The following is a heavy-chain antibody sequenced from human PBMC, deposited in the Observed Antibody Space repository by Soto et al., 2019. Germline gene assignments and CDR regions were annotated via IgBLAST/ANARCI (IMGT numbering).Heavy chain of an antibody. CDR1: GYTFTSYG. D-gene: IGHD2-15*01. J-gene: IGHJ4*02. Sequence: ASVKVSCKASGYTFTSYGISWVRQAPGKGLEWMGWISAYNGNTNYAQKLQGRVTMTTDTSTSTAYMELRSLRSDDTAVYYCARGLSIVVAATPFDYWGQGTPVTVSS. CDR3: ARGLSIVVAATPFDY. CDR2: ISAYNGNT. V-gene: IGHV1-18*01.